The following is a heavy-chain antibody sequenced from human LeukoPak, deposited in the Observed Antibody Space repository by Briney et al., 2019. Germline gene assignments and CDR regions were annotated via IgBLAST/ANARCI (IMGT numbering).Heavy chain of an antibody. D-gene: IGHD5-12*01. Sequence: SVKVSCKASGGTFSSYAISWVRQAPGQGLEWMGGIIPIFGTENYAQNFKGRVTITTDDTTSTAYMELSSLRSEDTAVYYCARDPSGLRFVFFDYWGQGTLVTVSS. J-gene: IGHJ4*02. CDR2: IIPIFGTE. CDR1: GGTFSSYA. V-gene: IGHV1-69*05. CDR3: ARDPSGLRFVFFDY.